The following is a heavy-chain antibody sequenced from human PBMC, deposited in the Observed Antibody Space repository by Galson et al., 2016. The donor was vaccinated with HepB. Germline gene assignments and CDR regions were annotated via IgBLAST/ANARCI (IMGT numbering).Heavy chain of an antibody. J-gene: IGHJ3*01. CDR1: GFTFSDYA. D-gene: IGHD4-17*01. CDR2: ISKDGSSK. Sequence: SLRLSCAASGFTFSDYAIHWFRQAPGKGLEWVAVISKDGSSKYYADSVEGRFSISRDNSKNTVHLDVNSLTPEDTAVYYCTRDWFYGDWDTFDVWGQGTKVTVSS. V-gene: IGHV3-30-3*01. CDR3: TRDWFYGDWDTFDV.